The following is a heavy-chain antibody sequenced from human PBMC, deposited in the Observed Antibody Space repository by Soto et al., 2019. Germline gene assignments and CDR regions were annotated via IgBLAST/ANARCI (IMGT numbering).Heavy chain of an antibody. CDR1: GFPFGTYA. CDR3: ARAYGSGFNDY. D-gene: IGHD3-10*01. CDR2: TSNSGSRA. J-gene: IGHJ4*02. V-gene: IGHV3-23*01. Sequence: VQLLESGGGVVRRGGSLRLSCAASGFPFGTYAMAWVRQAPGQGLEWLSGTSNSGSRAYYADSVKGRFTISRDNSKNTLYLQMNSLRVEDTAIYYCARAYGSGFNDYWGQGTLVTVSS.